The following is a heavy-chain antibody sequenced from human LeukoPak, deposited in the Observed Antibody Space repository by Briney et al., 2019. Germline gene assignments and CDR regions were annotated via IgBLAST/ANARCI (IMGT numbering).Heavy chain of an antibody. V-gene: IGHV4-30-4*08. CDR3: ARDYDSSGFWFDP. CDR1: GGSISSGVYY. D-gene: IGHD3-22*01. CDR2: IYYSGST. Sequence: SETLSLTCTVSGGSISSGVYYWSWIRQPPGKSLEWIGYIYYSGSTYYNPSLKSRVTISVDTSKSQFSLKLSSVTAADTAVYYCARDYDSSGFWFDPWGQGTLVTVSS. J-gene: IGHJ5*02.